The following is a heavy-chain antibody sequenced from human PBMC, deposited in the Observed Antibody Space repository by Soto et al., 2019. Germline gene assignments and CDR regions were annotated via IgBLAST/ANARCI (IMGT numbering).Heavy chain of an antibody. Sequence: SETLSLTCTVSGGSISSGDYYWSWIRQPPGKGLEWIGYIYYSGSTYYNPSLKSRVTISVDTSKNQFSLKLSSVTAADTAVYYCAREEYSYGPFDYWGQGTLVTVSS. V-gene: IGHV4-30-4*01. CDR2: IYYSGST. CDR1: GGSISSGDYY. CDR3: AREEYSYGPFDY. D-gene: IGHD5-18*01. J-gene: IGHJ4*02.